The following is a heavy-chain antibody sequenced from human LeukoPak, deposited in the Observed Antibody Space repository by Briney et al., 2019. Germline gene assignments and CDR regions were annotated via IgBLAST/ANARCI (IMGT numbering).Heavy chain of an antibody. CDR1: GYSISSGYF. D-gene: IGHD3-10*01. CDR3: ARDRGGYYFDY. V-gene: IGHV4-38-2*02. J-gene: IGHJ4*02. Sequence: SETLSLTCTVSGYSISSGYFWGWIRQPPGKGLEWIGSIHHSGSTFYNPSLKSRVTMSLDTSKNQFSLKLSSVTAADTAVYYCARDRGGYYFDYWGQGTLVTVSS. CDR2: IHHSGST.